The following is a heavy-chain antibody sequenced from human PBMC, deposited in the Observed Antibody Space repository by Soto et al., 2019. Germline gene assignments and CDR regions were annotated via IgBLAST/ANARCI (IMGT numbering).Heavy chain of an antibody. CDR2: FDPENDET. CDR1: GYTLSAGS. J-gene: IGHJ5*02. V-gene: IGHV1-24*01. Sequence: GASVKVSCKVSGYTLSAGSIHWVRQTPGKGLEWMGGFDPENDETSYAQKFQGRVTLTEDTSTDTAYLELSSLRSEDTAIYYCAIAAYCSGATCYSDYNWFDPWGQGTLVTVSS. CDR3: AIAAYCSGATCYSDYNWFDP. D-gene: IGHD2-15*01.